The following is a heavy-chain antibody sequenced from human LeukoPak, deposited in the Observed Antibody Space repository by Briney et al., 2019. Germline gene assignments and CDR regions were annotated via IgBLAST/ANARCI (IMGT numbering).Heavy chain of an antibody. CDR1: GFTFSDYY. CDR2: ISSSGHTI. D-gene: IGHD6-19*01. J-gene: IGHJ4*02. Sequence: TTGGSLRLSCAASGFTFSDYYMSWIRQAPGKGLEWVSDISSSGHTISYADSVRGRFTISRDNSKNSLYLQMNSLRAEDTAVYYCAREIVAGTFDYWGQETLLTVSS. CDR3: AREIVAGTFDY. V-gene: IGHV3-11*01.